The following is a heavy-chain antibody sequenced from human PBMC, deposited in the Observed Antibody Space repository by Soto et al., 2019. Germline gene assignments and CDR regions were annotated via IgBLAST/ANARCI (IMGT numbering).Heavy chain of an antibody. CDR1: GITVSGNY. CDR3: ARVPHRFRSSSNYI. Sequence: GGSLRLSCAASGITVSGNYMAWVRQAPGKGLEWVSLIYSGGSTFYTDSVRGRFIISRDNSKNTLYLQMNSLRAEDTAMYYCARVPHRFRSSSNYIWGQGTLVTVSS. CDR2: IYSGGST. D-gene: IGHD6-6*01. J-gene: IGHJ4*02. V-gene: IGHV3-53*01.